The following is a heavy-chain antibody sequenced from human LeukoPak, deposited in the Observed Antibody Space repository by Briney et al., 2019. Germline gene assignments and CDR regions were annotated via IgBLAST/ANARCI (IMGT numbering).Heavy chain of an antibody. Sequence: GGSLRLSCAASGFTFSSYAISWVRQAPGKGLEWVSAISGSSGSTYYADSLKGRFTISRDNSKNTLCLQMNSLRAEDTAVYYCAKDPLRVMIFGVVNEHDYWGQGTLVTVSS. CDR3: AKDPLRVMIFGVVNEHDY. J-gene: IGHJ4*02. V-gene: IGHV3-23*01. D-gene: IGHD3-3*01. CDR1: GFTFSSYA. CDR2: ISGSSGST.